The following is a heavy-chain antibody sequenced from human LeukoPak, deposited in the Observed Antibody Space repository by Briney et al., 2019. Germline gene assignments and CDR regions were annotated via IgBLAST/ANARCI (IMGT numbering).Heavy chain of an antibody. CDR3: ARAPSEIGGYYPEYFRH. CDR1: GFTFSTYW. D-gene: IGHD3-22*01. V-gene: IGHV3-74*01. Sequence: GGSLRLSCAASGFTFSTYWMHWVRQAPGKGLVWVSRIKSDGSTNYADSVKGGFTFSRDNAKNTVSLQMNSLRPEDTGVYYCARAPSEIGGYYPEYFRHWGQGTLVTVSS. J-gene: IGHJ1*01. CDR2: IKSDGST.